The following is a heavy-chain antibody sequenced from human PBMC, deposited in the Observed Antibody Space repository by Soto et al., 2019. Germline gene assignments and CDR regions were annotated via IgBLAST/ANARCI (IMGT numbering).Heavy chain of an antibody. CDR3: ARKDYYGSGIYYFDY. D-gene: IGHD3-10*01. CDR2: ISPANGDT. CDR1: GYTFTTYP. Sequence: ASVKVSCKSSGYTFTTYPIHWVRQAPGQSLEWMGWISPANGDTGYSQNFQGRVTITRDASASTAYMELSSLRSEDTAVYYCARKDYYGSGIYYFDYWGQGTLVTVSS. V-gene: IGHV1-3*01. J-gene: IGHJ4*02.